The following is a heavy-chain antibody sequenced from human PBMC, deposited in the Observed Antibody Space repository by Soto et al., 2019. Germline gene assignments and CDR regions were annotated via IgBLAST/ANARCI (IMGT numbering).Heavy chain of an antibody. D-gene: IGHD6-19*01. V-gene: IGHV4-39*01. CDR1: GGSISSSSYY. CDR2: IYYSGST. CDR3: ARHVYSSGWYSRYYYYGMDV. Sequence: SETLSLTCTVSGGSISSSSYYWGWIRQPPGKGLEWIGSIYYSGSTYYNPSLKSRVTISVDTSKNQFSLKLSSVTAADAAVYYCARHVYSSGWYSRYYYYGMDVWGQGTTVTVSS. J-gene: IGHJ6*02.